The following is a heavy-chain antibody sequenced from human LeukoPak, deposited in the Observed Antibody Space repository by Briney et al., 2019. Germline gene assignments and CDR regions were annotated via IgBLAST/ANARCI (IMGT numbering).Heavy chain of an antibody. J-gene: IGHJ4*02. D-gene: IGHD6-6*01. CDR1: GYTXTSYY. CDR2: INPSGGST. CDR3: ARSSPIYY. V-gene: IGHV1-46*01. Sequence: SVKVSXXASGYTXTSYYMHWVRQAPGQGLEWMGIINPSGGSTSYAQKFQGRVTMTRDTSTSTVYMELSSLRSEDTAVYYCARSSPIYYCGQGTLVTVSS.